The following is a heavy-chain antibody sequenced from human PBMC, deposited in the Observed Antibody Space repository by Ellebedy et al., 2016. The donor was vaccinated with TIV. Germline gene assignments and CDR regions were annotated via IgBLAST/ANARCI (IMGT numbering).Heavy chain of an antibody. CDR3: ARSGGWYTPYDY. D-gene: IGHD6-19*01. V-gene: IGHV4-59*01. Sequence: MPSETLSLTCTVSGDSISGYYWSWIRQPPGKGLEWIVYIYSSGSGEYNPPLKSRVTMSVDTSKSQFSLRLNSVTAADTAVYYCARSGGWYTPYDYWGQGTLVTVSS. CDR1: GDSISGYY. CDR2: IYSSGSG. J-gene: IGHJ4*02.